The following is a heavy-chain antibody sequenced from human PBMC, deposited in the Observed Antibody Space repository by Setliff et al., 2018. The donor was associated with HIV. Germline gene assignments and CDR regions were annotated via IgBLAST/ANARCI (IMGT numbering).Heavy chain of an antibody. Sequence: GASVKVSCKASGYAFTDFGPSWVRQAPGQGLEWMGWISNNNDNTDYAQDLQGRVTLTTDTSTATAYLELRSLRSDDTAVYYCARSGESFTTHFDAWGQGTMVTVSS. J-gene: IGHJ3*01. V-gene: IGHV1-18*04. D-gene: IGHD4-4*01. CDR1: GYAFTDFG. CDR2: ISNNNDNT. CDR3: ARSGESFTTHFDA.